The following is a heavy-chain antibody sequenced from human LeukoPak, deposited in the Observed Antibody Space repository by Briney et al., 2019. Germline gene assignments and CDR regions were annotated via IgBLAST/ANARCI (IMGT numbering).Heavy chain of an antibody. CDR3: ARVRRRGGYSYGRNHYYFDY. Sequence: SGTLSLTCAVSGDSISSDIWWNWVRQPPGKGLEWIGEIHHSGGINYNPSLKSRVTISLDKSKNQFSLKLSSVTAADTAVYYCARVRRRGGYSYGRNHYYFDYWGQGTLVTVSS. J-gene: IGHJ4*02. D-gene: IGHD5-18*01. CDR2: IHHSGGI. V-gene: IGHV4-4*02. CDR1: GDSISSDIW.